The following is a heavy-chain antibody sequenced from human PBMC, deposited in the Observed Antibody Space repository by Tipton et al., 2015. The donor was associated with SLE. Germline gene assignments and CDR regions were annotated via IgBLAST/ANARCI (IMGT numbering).Heavy chain of an antibody. D-gene: IGHD3-10*01. V-gene: IGHV1-8*01. CDR3: ARDGGGITMVQGPKAFDI. CDR1: GYTFTSYD. Sequence: QLVQSGAEVKKPGASVKVSCKASGYTFTSYDINWARQATGQGLEWMGWMNPNSGNTGYAQKFQGRVTMTRNTSISTAYMELSSLRSEDTAVYYCARDGGGITMVQGPKAFDIWGQGTMVTVSS. J-gene: IGHJ3*02. CDR2: MNPNSGNT.